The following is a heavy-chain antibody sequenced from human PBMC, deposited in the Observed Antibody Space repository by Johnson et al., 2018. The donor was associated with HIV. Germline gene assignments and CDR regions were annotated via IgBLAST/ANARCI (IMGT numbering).Heavy chain of an antibody. CDR1: GFSLSDYA. Sequence: VQLVESGGGVVQPGRSLRLSCAASGFSLSDYAMSWVRQAPGKGLEWVSAISGSGGSTYYADSVKGRFTISRDNAKNSLFLQMNGLRAEDTAVYYCARAPYNWNLGLFDAFDVWGQGTKVTVSA. J-gene: IGHJ3*01. V-gene: IGHV3-23*04. CDR2: ISGSGGST. CDR3: ARAPYNWNLGLFDAFDV. D-gene: IGHD1-7*01.